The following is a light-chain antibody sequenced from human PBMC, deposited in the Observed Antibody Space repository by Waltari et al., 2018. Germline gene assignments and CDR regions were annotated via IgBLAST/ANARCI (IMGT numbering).Light chain of an antibody. CDR2: RDS. Sequence: VFTQPHSVAGSPGQTVTISCVRSSGNIDSEYVQWYQQRPGSAPSTLIYRDSQRPSGVPGRLAASIDSSSNSASLTISGLKSEDEADYYCQSSNGNNGWVFGGGTRLTVL. J-gene: IGLJ3*02. CDR1: SGNIDSEY. CDR3: QSSNGNNGWV. V-gene: IGLV6-57*03.